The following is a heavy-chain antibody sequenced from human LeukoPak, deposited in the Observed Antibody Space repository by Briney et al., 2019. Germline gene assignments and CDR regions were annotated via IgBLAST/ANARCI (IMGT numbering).Heavy chain of an antibody. V-gene: IGHV3-7*01. CDR3: ARNQRRLDY. Sequence: GGSLRLSCEASGFVFGHSWMSWVRQAPGKGLEWVANIKQDGREKYYVDSVKGRFTISRDNAKNSLYLQVNSLRAEDTAVYYCARNQRRLDYWGQGTLVTVSS. CDR1: GFVFGHSW. CDR2: IKQDGREK. J-gene: IGHJ4*02. D-gene: IGHD1-14*01.